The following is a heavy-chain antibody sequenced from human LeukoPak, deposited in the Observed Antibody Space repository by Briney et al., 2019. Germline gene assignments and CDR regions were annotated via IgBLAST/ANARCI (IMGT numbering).Heavy chain of an antibody. CDR1: GYTFTGNY. D-gene: IGHD3-22*01. Sequence: ASVKVSCKASGYTFTGNYMHWVRQAPGQGLEWMGRINPNSGGTNYAQKFQGRVSMTTDTSICTGYMELRRLRSDDTAVYYCARGPWLDVWGKGTTVTVSS. CDR3: ARGPWLDV. J-gene: IGHJ6*04. V-gene: IGHV1-2*06. CDR2: INPNSGGT.